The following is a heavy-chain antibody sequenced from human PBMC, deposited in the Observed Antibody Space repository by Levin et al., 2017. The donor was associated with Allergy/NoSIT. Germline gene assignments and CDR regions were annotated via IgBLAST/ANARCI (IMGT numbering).Heavy chain of an antibody. V-gene: IGHV3-33*01. CDR1: GFTFSTYG. D-gene: IGHD3-9*01. CDR2: IWYDGSNK. Sequence: LSLTCAASGFTFSTYGMHWVRQAPGKGLEWVAVIWYDGSNKYYADSVRGRLTISRDNSKNALFLQMNYLRVEDTAVYYCVRDFGSRDWFLHAFDVWGQGTVVTVSS. J-gene: IGHJ3*01. CDR3: VRDFGSRDWFLHAFDV.